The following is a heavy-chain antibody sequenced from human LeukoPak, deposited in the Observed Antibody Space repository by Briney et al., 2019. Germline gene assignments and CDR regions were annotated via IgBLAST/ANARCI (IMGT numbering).Heavy chain of an antibody. Sequence: SVKVPCKASGDTFSSYAICWVRQAPGQGLEWMGGIIPIFGTANYAQKFQGRVTITADKSTSTAYMELSSLRSEDTAVYYCARGRGAADNWFDPWGQGTLVTVSS. D-gene: IGHD6-13*01. V-gene: IGHV1-69*06. J-gene: IGHJ5*02. CDR2: IIPIFGTA. CDR1: GDTFSSYA. CDR3: ARGRGAADNWFDP.